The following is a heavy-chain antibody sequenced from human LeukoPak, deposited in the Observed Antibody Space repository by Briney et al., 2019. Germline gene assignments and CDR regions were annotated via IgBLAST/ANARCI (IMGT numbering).Heavy chain of an antibody. V-gene: IGHV3-30*04. CDR1: GFTFSSYA. J-gene: IGHJ4*02. Sequence: PGGSLRLSCAASGFTFSSYAMHWVRQAPGKGLEWVAVISYDGSNKYYADSVKGRFTISRDNSKNTLYLQMNSLRAEDTAVYYCARDLGRRGYSGYGITGGYDYWGQGTLVTVSS. CDR3: ARDLGRRGYSGYGITGGYDY. D-gene: IGHD5-12*01. CDR2: ISYDGSNK.